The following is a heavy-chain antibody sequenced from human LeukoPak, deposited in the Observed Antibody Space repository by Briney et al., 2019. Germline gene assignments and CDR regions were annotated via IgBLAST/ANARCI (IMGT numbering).Heavy chain of an antibody. D-gene: IGHD5-24*01. CDR2: IYYRGST. Sequence: SETPSLTCTVPGGSISSYYWSWIPQPPGKGLEWIGYIYYRGSTNYNPSLKSRVTISVDTSKNQFSLKLSSVTAADTAVYYCARGRGDGYNWYYFDYWGQGTLVTVSS. CDR3: ARGRGDGYNWYYFDY. J-gene: IGHJ4*02. CDR1: GGSISSYY. V-gene: IGHV4-59*01.